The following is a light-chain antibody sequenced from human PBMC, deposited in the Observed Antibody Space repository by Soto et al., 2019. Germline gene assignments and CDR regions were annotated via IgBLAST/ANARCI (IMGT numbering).Light chain of an antibody. CDR3: KHYNNWPPTT. J-gene: IGKJ5*01. CDR1: QSVSSN. V-gene: IGKV3-15*01. CDR2: GAS. Sequence: EIVMTQSPATLSVSPGERATLSCRASQSVSSNLAWYKQKPGQAPRLLIYGASTKATGIPARFSGSGSGTNFTLTFSILHFKNFAVYYCKHYNNWPPTTLGQGTRREIK.